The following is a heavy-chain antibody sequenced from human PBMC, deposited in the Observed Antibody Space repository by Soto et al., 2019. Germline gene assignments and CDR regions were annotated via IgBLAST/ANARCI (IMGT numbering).Heavy chain of an antibody. V-gene: IGHV3-30*18. J-gene: IGHJ6*02. CDR3: AKEGCSSTSCYSCICYYGMDV. CDR1: GFTFSSYG. D-gene: IGHD2-2*01. Sequence: PGGSLRLSCAASGFTFSSYGMHWVRQAPGKGLEWVAVISYDGSNKYYADSVKGRFTISRDNSKNTLYLQMNSLRAEDTAVYYCAKEGCSSTSCYSCICYYGMDVWGQGTTVTVSS. CDR2: ISYDGSNK.